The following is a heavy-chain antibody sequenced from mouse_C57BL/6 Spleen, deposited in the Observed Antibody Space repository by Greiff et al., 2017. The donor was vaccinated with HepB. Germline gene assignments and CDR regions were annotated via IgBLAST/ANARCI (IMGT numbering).Heavy chain of an antibody. CDR1: GYTFTDYN. CDR2: INPNNGGT. CDR3: ARRAWDGNWFAY. D-gene: IGHD4-1*01. J-gene: IGHJ3*01. Sequence: EVKLVESGPELVKPGASVKIPCKASGYTFTDYNMDWVKQSHGKSLEWIGDINPNNGGTIYNQKFKGKATLTVDKSSSTAYMELRSLTSEDTAVYYCARRAWDGNWFAYWGQGTLVTVSA. V-gene: IGHV1-18*01.